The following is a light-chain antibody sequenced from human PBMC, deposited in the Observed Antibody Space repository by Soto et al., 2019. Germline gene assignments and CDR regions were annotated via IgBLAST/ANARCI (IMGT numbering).Light chain of an antibody. V-gene: IGLV1-44*01. J-gene: IGLJ1*01. Sequence: QSALTQPPSASGTPGQRVTISCSGSSSNIGSKTVNWYQQLPGTAPKLLIYSNYQRPSGVPDRFSGSKSGTSASLAISGLQSEDEADYYSSAWDASLNGYVFGPGTKVTVL. CDR1: SSNIGSKT. CDR3: SAWDASLNGYV. CDR2: SNY.